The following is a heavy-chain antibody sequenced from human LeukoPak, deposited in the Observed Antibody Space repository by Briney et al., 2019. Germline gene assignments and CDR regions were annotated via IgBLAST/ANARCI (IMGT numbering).Heavy chain of an antibody. CDR2: IRGSGGST. V-gene: IGHV3-23*01. D-gene: IGHD6-13*01. CDR1: GFTFTSYA. CDR3: AKDIAAAGSSYFDY. Sequence: GGSLRLSCAASGFTFTSYAMSWVRQAPGRGLEWVSSIRGSGGSTYYADSVKGRFTISRDNYRNTLYLQMNSLRAEDTAVYYCAKDIAAAGSSYFDYWGQGALVTVSS. J-gene: IGHJ4*02.